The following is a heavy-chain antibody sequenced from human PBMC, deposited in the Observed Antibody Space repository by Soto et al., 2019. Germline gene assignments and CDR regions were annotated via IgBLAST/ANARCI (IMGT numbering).Heavy chain of an antibody. Sequence: GSGPTLVNPTQTLTLTCTFSGFSLSTSGMCVSWIRQPPGKALEWLARIDWDDDKYYSTSLKTRLTISKDTSKNQVVLTMTNMDPVDTATYYCARIRGSSSWYYYYGMDVWGQGTTVTVSS. CDR3: ARIRGSSSWYYYYGMDV. CDR2: IDWDDDK. V-gene: IGHV2-70*11. J-gene: IGHJ6*02. CDR1: GFSLSTSGMC. D-gene: IGHD6-13*01.